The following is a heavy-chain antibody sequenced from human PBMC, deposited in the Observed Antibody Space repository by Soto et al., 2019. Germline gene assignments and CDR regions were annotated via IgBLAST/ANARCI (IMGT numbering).Heavy chain of an antibody. CDR1: GYTFTSYA. Sequence: ASVKVSCKASGYTFTSYAMHWVRQAPGQRLEWMGWINAGNGNTKYSQKFQGRVTITRDTSASTAYMELSSLRSEDTAVYYCAGGGTPWDYYYYYGMDVWGQGTTVTVSS. CDR2: INAGNGNT. V-gene: IGHV1-3*01. J-gene: IGHJ6*02. D-gene: IGHD1-26*01. CDR3: AGGGTPWDYYYYYGMDV.